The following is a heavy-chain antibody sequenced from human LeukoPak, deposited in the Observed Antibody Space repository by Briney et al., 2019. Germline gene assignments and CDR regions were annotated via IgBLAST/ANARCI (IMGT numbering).Heavy chain of an antibody. J-gene: IGHJ6*03. D-gene: IGHD3-10*01. CDR1: GFSFGNSY. V-gene: IGHV3-48*03. CDR3: ARGPYASGSYGRRGWVHYMDV. CDR2: ISGSGSTI. Sequence: GGSLRLSCAASGFSFGNSYMTWVRQAPGKGLEWVSYISGSGSTIYYADSVKGRFTISRDNAKNSLYLQMNSLRAEDTAVYYCARGPYASGSYGRRGWVHYMDVWGKGTTVTVSS.